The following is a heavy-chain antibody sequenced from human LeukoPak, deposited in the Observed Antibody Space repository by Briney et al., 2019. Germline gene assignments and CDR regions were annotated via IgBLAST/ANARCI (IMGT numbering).Heavy chain of an antibody. CDR3: ARGGDSGLVDY. Sequence: PSETLSLTCTVSGGSISGHYWSWIRQPPGKGLEWIGYIYYSGSTNYNPALRSRVTISVDTSKNQFSLKLSSVTAADTAVYYCARGGDSGLVDYWGQGTLVTVSS. CDR1: GGSISGHY. V-gene: IGHV4-59*11. J-gene: IGHJ4*02. CDR2: IYYSGST. D-gene: IGHD5-12*01.